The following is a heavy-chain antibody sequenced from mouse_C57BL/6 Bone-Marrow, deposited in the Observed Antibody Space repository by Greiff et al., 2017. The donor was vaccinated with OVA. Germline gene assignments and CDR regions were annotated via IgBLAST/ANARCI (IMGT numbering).Heavy chain of an antibody. D-gene: IGHD1-1*01. V-gene: IGHV3-1*01. CDR3: ARDGDYYGSSPFAY. J-gene: IGHJ3*01. CDR2: ISYSGST. CDR1: GYSITSGYD. Sequence: EVKLMESGPGMVKPSQSLSLTCTVTGYSITSGYDWHWIRHFPGNKLEWMGYISYSGSTNYNPSLKSRISITHDTSKNHFFLKLNSVTTEDTATYYCARDGDYYGSSPFAYWGQGTLVTVSA.